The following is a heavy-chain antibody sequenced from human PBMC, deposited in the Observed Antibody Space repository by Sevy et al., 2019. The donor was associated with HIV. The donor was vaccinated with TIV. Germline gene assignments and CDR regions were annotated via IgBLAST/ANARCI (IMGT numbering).Heavy chain of an antibody. CDR2: ISYAGDNK. J-gene: IGHJ6*02. CDR3: AKANADCSGGTCYTAHYYYDMDV. D-gene: IGHD2-15*01. V-gene: IGHV3-30*18. CDR1: GFAFSDYA. Sequence: GGSLRLSCAASGFAFSDYAMHWVRQAPGKGLEWVAAISYAGDNKYFADSVKGRFTVSKDNCRDTLYLEMNSLRAEDTAVYYCAKANADCSGGTCYTAHYYYDMDVWGRGATVTVSS.